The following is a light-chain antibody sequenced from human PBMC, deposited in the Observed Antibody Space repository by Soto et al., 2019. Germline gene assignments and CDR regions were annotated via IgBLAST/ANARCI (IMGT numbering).Light chain of an antibody. CDR3: QQYNNWPFS. Sequence: DIVMTQTPLSLPVTPGEPASISCRSSQSLLDSDDGNTYLDWYQQKSGQSPRLLIYDVSIRATGVPARFSGTGSETDFTLTISGLQSEDSAVYFCQQYNNWPFSFGQGTRLEIK. V-gene: IGKV2-40*01. J-gene: IGKJ5*01. CDR1: QSLLDSDDGNTY. CDR2: DVS.